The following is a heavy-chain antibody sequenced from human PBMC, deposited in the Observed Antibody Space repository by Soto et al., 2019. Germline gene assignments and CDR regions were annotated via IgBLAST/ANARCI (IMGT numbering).Heavy chain of an antibody. V-gene: IGHV1-69*13. D-gene: IGHD2-2*01. CDR1: VGTFSSCA. CDR2: IIPIFGTA. CDR3: ARWDIVVVPAADQGLNNWFDP. J-gene: IGHJ5*02. Sequence: GASVTVSCEASVGTFSSCAISWVRQAPRQGLEWMGGIIPIFGTANYAQKFQGRVTITADESTSTAYMELSSLRSEDTAVYYCARWDIVVVPAADQGLNNWFDPWGQGTLVTVSS.